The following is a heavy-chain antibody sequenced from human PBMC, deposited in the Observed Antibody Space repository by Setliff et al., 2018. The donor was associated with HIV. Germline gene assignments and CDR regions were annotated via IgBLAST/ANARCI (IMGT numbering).Heavy chain of an antibody. V-gene: IGHV3-20*04. Sequence: PGGSLRLSCVASGFNFEDYGMAWFRQTAGKGLEWVSAITWSGDRADYADSVKGRFTISRDNAKDSLYLPMRGLRLEDTAIYYCVRAGRPFRGAMTGLTYDFWGQGALVTVSS. CDR2: ITWSGDRA. D-gene: IGHD3-16*01. CDR3: VRAGRPFRGAMTGLTYDF. J-gene: IGHJ4*02. CDR1: GFNFEDYG.